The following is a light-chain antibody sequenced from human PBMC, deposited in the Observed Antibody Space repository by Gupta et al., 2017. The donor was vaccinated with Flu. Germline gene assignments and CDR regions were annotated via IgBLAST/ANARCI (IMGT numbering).Light chain of an antibody. J-gene: IGLJ2*01. V-gene: IGLV1-40*01. Sequence: QSVLTQPPSVSAAPGQRVTISCTGSSSNIGAGYDVHWYQQLPGTAPKLLIYGNSKRPSGVPDRFSGSKSGTSASLAITGLQAEDEADYYCQSYDSSLSGVVFGGGTKLTVL. CDR1: SSNIGAGYD. CDR3: QSYDSSLSGVV. CDR2: GNS.